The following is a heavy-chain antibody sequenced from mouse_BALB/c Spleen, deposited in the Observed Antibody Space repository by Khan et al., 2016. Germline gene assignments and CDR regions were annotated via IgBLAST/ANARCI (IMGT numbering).Heavy chain of an antibody. CDR3: ARGVGPDY. J-gene: IGHJ2*01. Sequence: QVQLQQSGAELVRPGSSVKISCKASGYAFSSYWMNWVKQRPGQGLEGIGQIYPGDGDTNYNGKFKGKATLTADKSSSTAYMQLSSLTSEDSVVYFCARGVGPDYWGQGTTLTVSS. V-gene: IGHV1-80*01. CDR2: IYPGDGDT. D-gene: IGHD4-1*01. CDR1: GYAFSSYW.